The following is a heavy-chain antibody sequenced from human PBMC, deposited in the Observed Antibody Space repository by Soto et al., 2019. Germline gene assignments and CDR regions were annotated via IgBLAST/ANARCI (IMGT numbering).Heavy chain of an antibody. Sequence: GGSLRLSCAASGFTFGDYAMSWVRQAPGKGLEWVSLVSATAGTTYYTDSVKGRFTISRDNSRNTVYLQMNSLRADDTAVYYCAKDRLAGGFDYWGQGTLVTVSS. J-gene: IGHJ4*02. CDR1: GFTFGDYA. D-gene: IGHD3-16*01. V-gene: IGHV3-23*01. CDR3: AKDRLAGGFDY. CDR2: VSATAGTT.